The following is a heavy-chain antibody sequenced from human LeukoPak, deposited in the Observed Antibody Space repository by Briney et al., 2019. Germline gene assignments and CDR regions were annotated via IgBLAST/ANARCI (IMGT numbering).Heavy chain of an antibody. CDR1: GYSISSGYY. CDR3: AAVTAFYFDC. Sequence: SETLSLTCTVSGYSISSGYYWGWIRQSPGKGLEWIGTIFHSGSTYYNPSLKSRVTISVDTSKNQFSLQLSSVTAADAAVYYCAAVTAFYFDCWGQGNLVTVSS. J-gene: IGHJ4*02. D-gene: IGHD2-21*02. CDR2: IFHSGST. V-gene: IGHV4-38-2*02.